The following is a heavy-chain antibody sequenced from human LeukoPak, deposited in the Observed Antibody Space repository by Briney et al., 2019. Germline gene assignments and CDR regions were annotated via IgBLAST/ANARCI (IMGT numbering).Heavy chain of an antibody. V-gene: IGHV3-9*01. J-gene: IGHJ6*02. Sequence: PGRSLRLSCAASGFTFDDYAMHWVRQAPGKGLEWVSGISWNGGSIGYADSVKCRFSISRDNAKNSLYLQMNSLSAEDTALYYCAKDTSLYDMDVWGQGTTVTVSS. CDR2: ISWNGGSI. CDR3: AKDTSLYDMDV. CDR1: GFTFDDYA.